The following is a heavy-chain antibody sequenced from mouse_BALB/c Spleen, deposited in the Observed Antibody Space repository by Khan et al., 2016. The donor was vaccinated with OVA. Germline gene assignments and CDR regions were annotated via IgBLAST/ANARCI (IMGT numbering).Heavy chain of an antibody. D-gene: IGHD1-1*01. V-gene: IGHV1-20*02. CDR2: INPHIGET. Sequence: EVELVESGPELVRPGASVKISCKASGYSFTGYFMNWVMQSHGKSLEWIGRINPHIGETFYNQRFKDKATLTVDESSSTAHMELRSLASEDSAVDYCTRIYRSDFDYWGQGTTLKVSS. CDR1: GYSFTGYF. CDR3: TRIYRSDFDY. J-gene: IGHJ2*01.